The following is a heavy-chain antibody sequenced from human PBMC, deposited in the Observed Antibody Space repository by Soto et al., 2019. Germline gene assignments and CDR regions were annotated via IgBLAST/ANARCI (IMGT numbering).Heavy chain of an antibody. V-gene: IGHV3-74*01. Sequence: SGGSLRLSCAASGFTFSSYWMHWVRQVPGKGLVWVSRINSDGSSTSYADSVKGRFTISRDNAKNTLYLQMNSLRAEDTAVYYCARPRYDSSGTPFDYWGQGTLVSVAS. D-gene: IGHD3-22*01. CDR3: ARPRYDSSGTPFDY. CDR1: GFTFSSYW. J-gene: IGHJ4*02. CDR2: INSDGSST.